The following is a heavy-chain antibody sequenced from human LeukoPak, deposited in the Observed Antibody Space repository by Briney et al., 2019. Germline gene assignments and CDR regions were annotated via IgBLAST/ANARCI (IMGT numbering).Heavy chain of an antibody. Sequence: SETLSLTCTVSGGSISSYYWSWIRQPPGKGLEWIGYIYYSGSTNYNPSLKSRVTISVDTSKNQFSLKLGSVTAADTAVYYCARGYSSSWYVPPNFDYWGQGTLVTVSS. CDR1: GGSISSYY. J-gene: IGHJ4*02. CDR2: IYYSGST. V-gene: IGHV4-59*01. D-gene: IGHD6-13*01. CDR3: ARGYSSSWYVPPNFDY.